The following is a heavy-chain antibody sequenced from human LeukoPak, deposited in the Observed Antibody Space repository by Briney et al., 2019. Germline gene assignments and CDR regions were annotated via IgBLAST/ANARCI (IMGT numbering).Heavy chain of an antibody. J-gene: IGHJ4*02. Sequence: IRYDGSNKYYADSVEGRFTISRDNSKNTLYLQMNSLRAEDTAVYYCAREEGLVLDYWGQGTLVTVSS. CDR3: AREEGLVLDY. V-gene: IGHV3-30*02. CDR2: IRYDGSNK. D-gene: IGHD2-8*02.